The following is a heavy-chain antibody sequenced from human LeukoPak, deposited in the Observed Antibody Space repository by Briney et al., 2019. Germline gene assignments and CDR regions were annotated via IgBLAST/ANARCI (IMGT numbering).Heavy chain of an antibody. Sequence: PSETLSLTCTVSAGSISSYYWTWIRQPPGKGLEWIGYIYYSGSTNYNPSLKSRVTISVDTSKNQFSLKLSSVTAADTAVYYCARCSENSSSWYTYFDYWGQGTLVTVSS. J-gene: IGHJ4*02. CDR2: IYYSGST. V-gene: IGHV4-59*01. CDR3: ARCSENSSSWYTYFDY. CDR1: AGSISSYY. D-gene: IGHD6-13*01.